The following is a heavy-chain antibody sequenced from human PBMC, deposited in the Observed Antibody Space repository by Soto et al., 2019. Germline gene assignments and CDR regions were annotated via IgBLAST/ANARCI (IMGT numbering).Heavy chain of an antibody. V-gene: IGHV1-58*01. J-gene: IGHJ4*02. Sequence: SVKVSCKTSGFTFSSSAVHWVRQARGLRLQWIGWIDVGSGNTNYAQKFQERVTITRDMSTSTAYMELSSLRSEDTAVYYCAADPLGSFFDYWGQGTLVTVSS. CDR1: GFTFSSSA. D-gene: IGHD2-15*01. CDR3: AADPLGSFFDY. CDR2: IDVGSGNT.